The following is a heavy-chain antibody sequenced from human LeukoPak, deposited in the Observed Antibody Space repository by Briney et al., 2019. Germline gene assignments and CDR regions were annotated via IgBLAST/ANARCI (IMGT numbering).Heavy chain of an antibody. CDR2: IYYSGST. D-gene: IGHD4-17*01. J-gene: IGHJ4*02. Sequence: PSETLSLTCTVSGGSISSSSYYWGWIRQPPGKGLEWIGSIYYSGSTYYNPSLKSRVTISVDTSKNQFSLKLSSVTAADTAVYYCARQSGDYVAAHEIDYWGQGTLVTVSS. V-gene: IGHV4-39*01. CDR3: ARQSGDYVAAHEIDY. CDR1: GGSISSSSYY.